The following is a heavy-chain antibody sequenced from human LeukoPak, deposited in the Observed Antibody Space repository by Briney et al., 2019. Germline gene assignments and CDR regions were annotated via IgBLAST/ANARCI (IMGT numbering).Heavy chain of an antibody. J-gene: IGHJ4*02. CDR3: ASRLDFNY. CDR2: FSGSGGST. CDR1: GFTFSSYA. V-gene: IGHV3-23*01. Sequence: TGGSLRLSCAASGFTFSSYAMSWVRQAPGKGLEWVSTFSGSGGSTHYADSVKGRFTISRDNAKNTLYLQMNSLRAEDTAVYYCASRLDFNYWGQGTLVTVSS.